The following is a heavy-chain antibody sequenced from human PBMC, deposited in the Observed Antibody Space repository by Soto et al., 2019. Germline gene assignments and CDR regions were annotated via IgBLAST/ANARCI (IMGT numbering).Heavy chain of an antibody. Sequence: GGSLRLSCAASGFTFSSYAMSWVRQAPGKGLEWVSAISGSGGSTYYADSVKGRLTISRDNSKNTLYLQMNSLRAEDTAVYYCAKDWGPERSPFDYWGQGTLVTVSS. CDR1: GFTFSSYA. CDR3: AKDWGPERSPFDY. V-gene: IGHV3-23*01. J-gene: IGHJ4*02. CDR2: ISGSGGST. D-gene: IGHD3-16*01.